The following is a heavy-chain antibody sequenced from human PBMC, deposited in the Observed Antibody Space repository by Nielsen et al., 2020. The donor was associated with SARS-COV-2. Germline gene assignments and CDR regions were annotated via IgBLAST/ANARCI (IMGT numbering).Heavy chain of an antibody. J-gene: IGHJ4*02. CDR2: IYSGGST. Sequence: VRQMPGKGLEWVSVIYSGGSTYYADSVKGRFTISRDNSKNTLYLQMNSLRAEDTAVYYCARGYGDYYFDYWGQGTLVTVSS. D-gene: IGHD4-17*01. V-gene: IGHV3-53*01. CDR3: ARGYGDYYFDY.